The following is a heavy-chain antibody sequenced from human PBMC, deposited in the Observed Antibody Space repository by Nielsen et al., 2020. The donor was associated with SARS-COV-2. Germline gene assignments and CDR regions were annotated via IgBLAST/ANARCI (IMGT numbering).Heavy chain of an antibody. CDR1: GFTFSSYW. V-gene: IGHV3-74*01. CDR2: INSDGSST. J-gene: IGHJ3*02. D-gene: IGHD2-2*01. Sequence: GESLKISCAASGFTFSSYWMHWVRQAPGKGLVWVSRINSDGSSTSYADSVKGRFTISRDNAKNSLYLQMNSLRAEDTAVYYCARGGYCSSTSCYDFQLNDAFDIWGQGTMVTVSS. CDR3: ARGGYCSSTSCYDFQLNDAFDI.